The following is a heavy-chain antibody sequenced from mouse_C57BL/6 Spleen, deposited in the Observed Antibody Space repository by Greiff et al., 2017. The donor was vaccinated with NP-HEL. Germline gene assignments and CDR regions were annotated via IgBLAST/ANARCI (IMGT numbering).Heavy chain of an antibody. CDR2: ISDGGSST. Sequence: EVKLMESGGGLVKPGGSLKLSCAASGFTFSSYAMSWVRQTPEKRLEWVATISDGGSSTYYPDNVKGRFTISRDNAKNNLYLQMSHLKSEDTAMYYCARENYYDFLFAYWGQGTLGTVSA. D-gene: IGHD2-4*01. J-gene: IGHJ3*01. CDR3: ARENYYDFLFAY. V-gene: IGHV5-4*01. CDR1: GFTFSSYA.